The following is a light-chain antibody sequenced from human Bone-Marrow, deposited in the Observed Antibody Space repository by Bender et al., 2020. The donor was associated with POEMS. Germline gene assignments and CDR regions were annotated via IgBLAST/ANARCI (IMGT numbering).Light chain of an antibody. J-gene: IGLJ3*02. CDR2: DVN. CDR1: SSDVGGYSH. Sequence: QSALTQPASVSGSPGQSVTVSCTGTSSDVGGYSHVSWYQQHPGRAPKLMIYDVNERPSGVPERFSGSKSGNTASLSISGLQGEDEADYYCAAWEDSLNGWVFGGGTKLTVL. V-gene: IGLV2-11*01. CDR3: AAWEDSLNGWV.